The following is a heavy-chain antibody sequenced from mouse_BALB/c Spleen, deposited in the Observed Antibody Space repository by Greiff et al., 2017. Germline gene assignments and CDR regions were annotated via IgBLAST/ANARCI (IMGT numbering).Heavy chain of an antibody. J-gene: IGHJ3*01. D-gene: IGHD1-1*01. CDR3: ARSGYYGSSFAWFAY. CDR1: GFTFSSFG. Sequence: DVMLVESGGGLVQPGGSRKLSCAASGFTFSSFGMHWVRQAPEKGLEWVAYISSGSSTINYDEKVKGRFTISKDNPKNTLFLQMTSLRSEDTAVYYCARSGYYGSSFAWFAYWGQGTLVTVSA. V-gene: IGHV5-17*02. CDR2: ISSGSSTI.